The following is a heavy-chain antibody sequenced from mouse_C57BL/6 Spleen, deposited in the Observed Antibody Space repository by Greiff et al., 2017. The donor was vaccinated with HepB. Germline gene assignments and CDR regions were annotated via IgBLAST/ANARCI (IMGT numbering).Heavy chain of an antibody. CDR3: ARSYGYEGDY. J-gene: IGHJ2*01. CDR2: IDPSDSYT. V-gene: IGHV1-69*01. D-gene: IGHD2-2*01. CDR1: GYTFTSYW. Sequence: QVQLKQPGAELVMPGASVKLSCKASGYTFTSYWMHWVKQRPGQGLEWIGEIDPSDSYTNYNQKFKGKSTLTVDKSSSTAYMQLSSLTSEDSAVYYCARSYGYEGDYWGQGTTLTVSS.